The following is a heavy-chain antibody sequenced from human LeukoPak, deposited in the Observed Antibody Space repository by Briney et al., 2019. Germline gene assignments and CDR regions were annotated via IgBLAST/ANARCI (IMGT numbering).Heavy chain of an antibody. CDR2: IYSGGNT. J-gene: IGHJ4*02. V-gene: IGHV3-53*01. D-gene: IGHD6-13*01. CDR1: GFTINRHY. CDR3: ARGGIEVAGETGDY. Sequence: GGFLRLSCAASGFTINRHYMSWVRQAPGKGLEWVSVIYSGGNTYYANFVRGRFTISRDNSRNMLFLQMNDLRAEDTAVYYCARGGIEVAGETGDYWGQGTLVTVSS.